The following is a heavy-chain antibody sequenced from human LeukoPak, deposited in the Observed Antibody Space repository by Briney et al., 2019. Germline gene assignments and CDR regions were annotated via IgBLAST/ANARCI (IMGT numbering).Heavy chain of an antibody. CDR1: GESFSGYY. V-gene: IGHV4-34*01. CDR2: IYHSGST. Sequence: SETLSLTCAVYGESFSGYYWSWIRQPPGKGLEWIGEIYHSGSTYYNPSLKSRVTISVDTSKNQFSLKLSSVTAADTAVYYCASTDSSGYYEIYWGQGTLVTVSS. D-gene: IGHD3-22*01. J-gene: IGHJ4*02. CDR3: ASTDSSGYYEIY.